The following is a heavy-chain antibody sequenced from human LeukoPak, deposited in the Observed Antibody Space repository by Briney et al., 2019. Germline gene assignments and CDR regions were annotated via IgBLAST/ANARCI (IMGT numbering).Heavy chain of an antibody. V-gene: IGHV5-51*01. CDR1: GYTFTSYW. Sequence: GESLKISCKGSGYTFTSYWIGWVRQMPGQGLEWMGIIYPGDSDTRYSPSFQGQVTISADKSITTAYLQWSSLTASDTAMYYCARLFSHGCGDYWGQGTLVTVSS. CDR3: ARLFSHGCGDY. D-gene: IGHD1-26*01. CDR2: IYPGDSDT. J-gene: IGHJ4*02.